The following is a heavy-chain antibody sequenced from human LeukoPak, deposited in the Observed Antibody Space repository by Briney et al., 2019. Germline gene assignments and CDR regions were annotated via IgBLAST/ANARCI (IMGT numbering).Heavy chain of an antibody. CDR1: GGSVSSGPYY. J-gene: IGHJ3*02. CDR2: NYFTGST. CDR3: ARRKLASDAFDI. Sequence: SESLSLTCSVSGGSVSSGPYYWSWIRQPPGKGLQWIGYNYFTGSTNYNPSLKSRVTISADTSKNQFSLRLNSVTATDTALYYCARRKLASDAFDIWGQGTLVSVSS. V-gene: IGHV4-61*01. D-gene: IGHD1-1*01.